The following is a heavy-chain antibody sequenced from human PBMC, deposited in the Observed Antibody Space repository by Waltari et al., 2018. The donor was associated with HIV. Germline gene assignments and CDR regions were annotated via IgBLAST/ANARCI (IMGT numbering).Heavy chain of an antibody. CDR2: ISYDANKK. D-gene: IGHD6-13*01. V-gene: IGHV3-30*01. CDR1: GFTFSNFA. CDR3: SRDSAYGSSWTYFEY. Sequence: QVQLVESGGGVVQPGRSLRLSCAASGFTFSNFAIHWVRQAPGKGREWVALISYDANKKFYADSVKGRFTISRDNSKNTLYLQMNSLRPEDTAVYFCSRDSAYGSSWTYFEYWGQGTLVTVSS. J-gene: IGHJ4*02.